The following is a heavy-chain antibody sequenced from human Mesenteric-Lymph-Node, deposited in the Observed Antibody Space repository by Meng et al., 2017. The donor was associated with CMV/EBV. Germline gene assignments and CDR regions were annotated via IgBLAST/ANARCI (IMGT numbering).Heavy chain of an antibody. CDR1: GFTVSSNY. Sequence: GGSLRLSCAASGFTVSSNYMSWVRQAPGKGLEWVSAISGSGGSTYYADSVKGRFTTSRDNSKNTLYLQMNSLRAEDTAVYYCARDKFHLGITIFGVVDCWGQGTLVTVSS. J-gene: IGHJ4*02. CDR3: ARDKFHLGITIFGVVDC. D-gene: IGHD3-3*01. V-gene: IGHV3-23*01. CDR2: ISGSGGST.